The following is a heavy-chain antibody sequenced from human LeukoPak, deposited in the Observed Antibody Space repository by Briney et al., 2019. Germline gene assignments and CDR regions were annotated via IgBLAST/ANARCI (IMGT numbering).Heavy chain of an antibody. CDR1: GYTFTSYG. CDR3: ARARLGDGYFDY. D-gene: IGHD3-10*01. Sequence: ASVKVSCKASGYTFTSYGISWVREAPGQGREWMGWISAYNGNTNYAQKLQGRVTMTTDTSTSTAYMELRSLRSDDTAVYYCARARLGDGYFDYWGQGTLVTVSS. J-gene: IGHJ4*02. CDR2: ISAYNGNT. V-gene: IGHV1-18*04.